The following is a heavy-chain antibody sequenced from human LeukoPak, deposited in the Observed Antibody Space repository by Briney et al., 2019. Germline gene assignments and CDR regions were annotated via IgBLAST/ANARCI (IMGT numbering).Heavy chain of an antibody. J-gene: IGHJ5*01. CDR2: FDPGDDET. D-gene: IGHD1-26*01. Sequence: ASVKVSCKAFGYTFTDYYMHWVRQAPGQGLEWMGGFDPGDDETIYAQKFQGRVTMTVDTSTDTAYLELSSLRSEDTAVYFCATEKDLLLDSWGQGTPVTVSS. CDR1: GYTFTDYY. CDR3: ATEKDLLLDS. V-gene: IGHV1-24*01.